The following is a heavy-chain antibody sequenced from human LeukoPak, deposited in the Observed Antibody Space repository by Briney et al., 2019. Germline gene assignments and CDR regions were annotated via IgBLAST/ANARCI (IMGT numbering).Heavy chain of an antibody. Sequence: KASQTLSLTCTVSGGSISSGSYYWSWIRQPAGKGLEWIGRIYTSGSTNYNPSLKSRVTISVDTSKNQFSLKLSSVTAADTAVYYSARAGSGYCIIGVCYGSRGLDYWGQGTPVTVSS. CDR1: GGSISSGSYY. CDR3: ARAGSGYCIIGVCYGSRGLDY. CDR2: IYTSGST. J-gene: IGHJ4*02. V-gene: IGHV4-61*02. D-gene: IGHD2-8*01.